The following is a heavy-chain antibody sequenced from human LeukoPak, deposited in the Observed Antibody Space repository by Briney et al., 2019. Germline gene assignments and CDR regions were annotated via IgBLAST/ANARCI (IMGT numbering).Heavy chain of an antibody. D-gene: IGHD3-10*01. CDR3: AGGGMLRGVPDV. V-gene: IGHV3-74*01. Sequence: GGSLRLSCAASGFIFSNYWMNWVRQDPGKGLVWVSRINGDVTSRSYADSVKGRFTISRDNAKNTLYLQMNSLRHEDTAVYYCAGGGMLRGVPDVWGQGTTVTVSS. CDR2: INGDVTSR. J-gene: IGHJ6*02. CDR1: GFIFSNYW.